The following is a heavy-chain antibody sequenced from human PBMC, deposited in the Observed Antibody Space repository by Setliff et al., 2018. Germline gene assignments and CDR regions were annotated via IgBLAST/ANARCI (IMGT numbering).Heavy chain of an antibody. D-gene: IGHD3-22*01. J-gene: IGHJ3*01. Sequence: GGSLRLSCAASGFAFSSYGMHWVRQAPGKGLEWVAFIRYDGGNINYAEFVKGRFTISRDNSKNTLFLQMNSLRPEDTAVYFCVKQYYYDFSLALDCWGQGTMVTVSS. V-gene: IGHV3-30*02. CDR3: VKQYYYDFSLALDC. CDR2: IRYDGGNI. CDR1: GFAFSSYG.